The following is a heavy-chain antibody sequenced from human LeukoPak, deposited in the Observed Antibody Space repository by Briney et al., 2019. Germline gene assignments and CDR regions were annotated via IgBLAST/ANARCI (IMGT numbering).Heavy chain of an antibody. D-gene: IGHD3-10*01. J-gene: IGHJ4*02. CDR3: ARVTSGSSYRPFDY. V-gene: IGHV3-30*04. CDR1: GFTFSSYA. Sequence: PGRSLRLSCAASGFTFSSYAMHWVRQAPGKGLEWVAVISYDGSNKYYADSVKGRFTISRDNSKNTLYLQMNSLRAEDTAVYYCARVTSGSSYRPFDYWGQGTLVTVSS. CDR2: ISYDGSNK.